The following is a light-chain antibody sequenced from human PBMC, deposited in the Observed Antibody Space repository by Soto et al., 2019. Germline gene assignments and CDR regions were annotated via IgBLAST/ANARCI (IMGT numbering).Light chain of an antibody. CDR3: QQYGNSPRT. Sequence: EIVLTQSPGTLSLSPGERATLSCRASQSVSSSYLAWYQQKPGQAPRLLIYGAASRATGIPDRCTGSASGTDFTLTISSLEPEDFAVYYCQQYGNSPRTFGQGTKVEIK. CDR1: QSVSSSY. V-gene: IGKV3-20*01. CDR2: GAA. J-gene: IGKJ2*02.